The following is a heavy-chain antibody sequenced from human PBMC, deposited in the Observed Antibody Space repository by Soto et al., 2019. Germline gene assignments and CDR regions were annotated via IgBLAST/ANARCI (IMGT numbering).Heavy chain of an antibody. D-gene: IGHD6-6*01. J-gene: IGHJ5*02. CDR3: ARKRSSSSVWFDP. CDR2: INHSGST. V-gene: IGHV4-34*01. Sequence: QVQLQQWGAGLLKPSETLSLTCAVYGGSFSGYYWSWIRQPPGKGLEWIGEINHSGSTNYNPSLKSRVTIPVDTSKNQFSLKLSSVTAADTAVYYCARKRSSSSVWFDPWGQGTLVTVSS. CDR1: GGSFSGYY.